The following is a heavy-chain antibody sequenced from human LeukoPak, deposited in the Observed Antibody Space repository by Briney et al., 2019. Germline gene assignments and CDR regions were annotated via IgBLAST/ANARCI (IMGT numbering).Heavy chain of an antibody. D-gene: IGHD1-14*01. Sequence: DCICYIYYRRRTNYPPSLTLRVTISVDTSKNQFSLKLSSVTAADTAVYYCGREGGVGTIDYWGQGTLVTVSS. V-gene: IGHV4-59*01. CDR3: GREGGVGTIDY. CDR2: IYYRRRT. J-gene: IGHJ4*02.